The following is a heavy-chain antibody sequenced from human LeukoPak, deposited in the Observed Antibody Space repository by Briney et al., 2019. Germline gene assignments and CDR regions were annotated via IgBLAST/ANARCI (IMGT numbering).Heavy chain of an antibody. CDR2: INSDGSFT. D-gene: IGHD2-15*01. CDR1: GFTFSSYW. V-gene: IGHV3-74*01. CDR3: AREFGSSRYFDY. Sequence: PGGSLRLSCAASGFTFSSYWMHWGREAPGKGLGWVSRINSDGSFTNYADSVKGRFTISRDNAKNTLYLQMNSLRAEDTAVYYCAREFGSSRYFDYWGQGIPVTVSS. J-gene: IGHJ4*02.